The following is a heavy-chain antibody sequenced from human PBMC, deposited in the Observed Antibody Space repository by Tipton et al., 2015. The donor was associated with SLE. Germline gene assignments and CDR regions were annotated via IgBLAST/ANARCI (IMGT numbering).Heavy chain of an antibody. CDR1: GGSIISYY. V-gene: IGHV4-59*01. Sequence: TLSLTCSVSGGSIISYYWSWIRQSPGKGLEWIGYIYYGGSADYNPSFKSRVTISLDTSKSQFSLKVTSVTAADTAVYYCARGGECTNGVCYPNYFDPWGQGTLVTVSS. CDR2: IYYGGSA. J-gene: IGHJ5*02. D-gene: IGHD2-8*01. CDR3: ARGGECTNGVCYPNYFDP.